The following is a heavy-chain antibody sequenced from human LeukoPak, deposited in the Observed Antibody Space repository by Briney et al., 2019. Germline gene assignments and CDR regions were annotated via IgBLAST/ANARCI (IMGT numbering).Heavy chain of an antibody. V-gene: IGHV3-7*03. D-gene: IGHD3-9*01. Sequence: GGSLRLSCAASGFTFSNFWMSWVRQAPGKGLEWVANIKHDGRDKHYVDSVKGRFTIARDSAKNSLNLQMNSLRAEDTAVYYCARGGNYDILTGYIFDCWGQGTLVTVSS. CDR3: ARGGNYDILTGYIFDC. CDR2: IKHDGRDK. CDR1: GFTFSNFW. J-gene: IGHJ4*02.